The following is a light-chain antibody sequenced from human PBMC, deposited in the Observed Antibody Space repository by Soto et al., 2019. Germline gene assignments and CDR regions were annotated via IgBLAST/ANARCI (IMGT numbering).Light chain of an antibody. Sequence: QSVLTQPPSVSGAPGQRVTISCTGSSSNIGACYDVHWYQQLPGTAPKLLIYGNSNRPSGVPDRFSGSKSGTSASLAITGLQAEDEADYYCQSYDSSLSAQGVFGGGTKVTVL. CDR3: QSYDSSLSAQGV. J-gene: IGLJ2*01. CDR2: GNS. V-gene: IGLV1-40*01. CDR1: SSNIGACYD.